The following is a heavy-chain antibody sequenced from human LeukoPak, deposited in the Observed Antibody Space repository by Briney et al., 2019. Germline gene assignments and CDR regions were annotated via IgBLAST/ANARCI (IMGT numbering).Heavy chain of an antibody. CDR1: GGSVSSGSDY. J-gene: IGHJ4*02. V-gene: IGHV4-61*01. CDR3: ARHVREQWPFDY. Sequence: PSETLSLTCTVSGGSVSSGSDYWSWIRQPPGKGLEWIGHISYSGSTNYNPSLKSRVTISVDTSNNQFSLKLNSVTAADTAVYYCARHVREQWPFDYWGQGTLVTVSS. CDR2: ISYSGST. D-gene: IGHD6-19*01.